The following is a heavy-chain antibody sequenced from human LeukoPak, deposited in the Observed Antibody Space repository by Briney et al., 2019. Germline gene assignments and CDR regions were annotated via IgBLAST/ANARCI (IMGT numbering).Heavy chain of an antibody. J-gene: IGHJ4*02. Sequence: PGGSLRLSCAASGFTVSGNYMSWVRQAPGKGLEWVSVIYSGGSTYYADSVKGRFTISRDNSKNTLYLQMNSLRAEDTAVYYCARELWRYGYGGIDYWGQGTLVTVSS. CDR1: GFTVSGNY. V-gene: IGHV3-66*01. D-gene: IGHD5-18*01. CDR3: ARELWRYGYGGIDY. CDR2: IYSGGST.